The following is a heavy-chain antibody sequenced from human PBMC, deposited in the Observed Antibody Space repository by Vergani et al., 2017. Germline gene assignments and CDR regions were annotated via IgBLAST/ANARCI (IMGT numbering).Heavy chain of an antibody. CDR1: GYTFTSYA. CDR2: INAGNGNT. J-gene: IGHJ4*02. Sequence: QVQLVQSGAEVKKPGASVKFSCKASGYTFTSYAMHWVRQAPGQRLEWMGWINAGNGNTKYSQKFQGRVTITRDTSASTAYMELSSLRSEDTAVYYCARLLGEKPSGDYWGQGTLVTVSS. V-gene: IGHV1-3*01. CDR3: ARLLGEKPSGDY. D-gene: IGHD2-15*01.